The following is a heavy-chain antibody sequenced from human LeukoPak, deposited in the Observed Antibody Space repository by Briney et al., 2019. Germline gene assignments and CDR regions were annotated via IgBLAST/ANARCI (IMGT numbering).Heavy chain of an antibody. CDR3: ARGGELYYQKD. J-gene: IGHJ4*02. D-gene: IGHD2-8*01. CDR1: GDSISSYY. CDR2: IYYSGST. V-gene: IGHV4-31*03. Sequence: TLSLTCTVSGDSISSYYWSWIRQHPGKGLEWIGYIYYSGSTYYNPSLKSRVTISVDTSKNQFSLKLSSVTAADTAVYYCARGGELYYQKDWGQGTLVTVSS.